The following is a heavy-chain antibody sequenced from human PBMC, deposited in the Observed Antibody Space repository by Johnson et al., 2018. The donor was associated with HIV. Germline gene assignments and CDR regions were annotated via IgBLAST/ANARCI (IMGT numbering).Heavy chain of an antibody. Sequence: VQLVESGGGLVQPGGSLRLSCAASGFAFSSYAMTWVRQAPEKGLEWVSTISGSGGSTYYVDSVKGQFTISRDNYKNPLYLQMNSMRAEDTAIYYCAKGRYISSWCLAGAFDIWGQGTMVTVSS. J-gene: IGHJ3*02. CDR1: GFAFSSYA. V-gene: IGHV3-23*04. CDR2: ISGSGGST. CDR3: AKGRYISSWCLAGAFDI. D-gene: IGHD6-13*01.